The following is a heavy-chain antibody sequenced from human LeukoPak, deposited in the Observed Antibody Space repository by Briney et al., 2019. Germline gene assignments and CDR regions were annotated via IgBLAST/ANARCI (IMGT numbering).Heavy chain of an antibody. CDR3: ARDIGATNWFDP. J-gene: IGHJ5*02. D-gene: IGHD1-26*01. Sequence: PGGSLRLSCTASKFTFSHYGMQWVRQAPGKGLEWVAVISSDGSIKVYADSVKGRFTLSRDNSINTVDLQMNSLRAEDTAVYYCARDIGATNWFDPWGQGTLVTVSS. V-gene: IGHV3-30*03. CDR1: KFTFSHYG. CDR2: ISSDGSIK.